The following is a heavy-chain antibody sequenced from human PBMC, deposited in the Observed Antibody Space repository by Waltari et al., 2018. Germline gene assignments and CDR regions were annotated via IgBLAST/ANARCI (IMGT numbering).Heavy chain of an antibody. V-gene: IGHV4-34*01. CDR1: GGSFSGYS. D-gene: IGHD2-2*02. CDR2: INHSGST. CDR3: ARGGLTIVVVPAAISRGNWFDP. J-gene: IGHJ5*02. Sequence: QVQLQESGPGLVKPSETLSLTCTVYGGSFSGYSWSWIRQPPGKGRGWIGEINHSGSTNYNPSLKSRVTISVDTSKNQFSLKLSSVTAADTAVYYCARGGLTIVVVPAAISRGNWFDPWGQGTLVTVSS.